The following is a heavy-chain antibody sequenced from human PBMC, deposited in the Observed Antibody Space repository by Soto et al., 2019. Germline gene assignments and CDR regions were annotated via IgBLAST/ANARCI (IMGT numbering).Heavy chain of an antibody. CDR2: ISTDNGNT. Sequence: SCKASGYTFTSYGISWVRQAPGQGLEWMGWISTDNGNTNYAHNLQGRVTMTTDTSTSTAFMELWGLRSDDTAVYYCARDVPDTALFYYYYGMDAWGQGTTVTVSS. CDR3: ARDVPDTALFYYYYGMDA. J-gene: IGHJ6*02. CDR1: GYTFTSYG. D-gene: IGHD5-18*01. V-gene: IGHV1-18*01.